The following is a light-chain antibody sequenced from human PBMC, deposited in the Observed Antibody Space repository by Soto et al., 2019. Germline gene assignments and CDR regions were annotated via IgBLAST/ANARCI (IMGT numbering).Light chain of an antibody. CDR2: KVT. CDR3: QQYYDYST. V-gene: IGKV1-5*03. Sequence: DIQMTQSPSTLSASVGDRVTITCRANQTISNCLAWYQQKPGKAPILLIYKVTSLETGVPARFSGGGSGTQFTLTISSLQPDDFATSYCQQYYDYSTFGQGTKVDVK. CDR1: QTISNC. J-gene: IGKJ1*01.